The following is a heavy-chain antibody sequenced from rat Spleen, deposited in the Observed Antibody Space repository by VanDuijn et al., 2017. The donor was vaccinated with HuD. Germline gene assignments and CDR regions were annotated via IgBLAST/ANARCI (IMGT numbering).Heavy chain of an antibody. Sequence: EVQLVESDGGLVQPGRSLKLSCAASGFTVSDYYMAWVRQAPTKGLEWVATISYDGSSTYYRDSVKGRFTISRDNAKSTLYLQMDSLRSEDTATYYCARSRSTTTPLFDYWGQGVMVTVSS. D-gene: IGHD1-5*01. J-gene: IGHJ2*01. CDR3: ARSRSTTTPLFDY. CDR1: GFTVSDYY. V-gene: IGHV5-29*01. CDR2: ISYDGSST.